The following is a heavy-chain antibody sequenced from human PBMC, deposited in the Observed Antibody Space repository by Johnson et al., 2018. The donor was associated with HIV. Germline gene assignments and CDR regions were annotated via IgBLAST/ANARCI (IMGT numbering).Heavy chain of an antibody. Sequence: QVQLVESGGGLVQPGGSLRLSCAASGFSFGSYGMHWVRQAPGKGLEWVAFIRYDGSSIYYADSVRGRFTISRDNAKNSLYLQMNSLRAEDTALYYCALTRGGAFDIWGQGTMVTVSS. CDR3: ALTRGGAFDI. CDR1: GFSFGSYG. J-gene: IGHJ3*02. CDR2: IRYDGSSI. D-gene: IGHD3-16*01. V-gene: IGHV3-30*02.